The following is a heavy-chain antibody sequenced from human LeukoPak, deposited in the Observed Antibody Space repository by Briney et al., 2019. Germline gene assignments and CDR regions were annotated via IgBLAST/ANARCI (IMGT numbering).Heavy chain of an antibody. CDR2: MNPNSGNT. V-gene: IGHV1-8*01. CDR3: AREVTLFTMVRGVPTTPKPFDY. J-gene: IGHJ4*02. D-gene: IGHD3-10*01. CDR1: GYTFTSYD. Sequence: ASVKVSCKASGYTFTSYDINWVRQATGQGLEWMGWMNPNSGNTGYAQKFQGRVTMTRNTSISTAYMELSSLRSEDTAVYYCAREVTLFTMVRGVPTTPKPFDYWGQGTLVTVSS.